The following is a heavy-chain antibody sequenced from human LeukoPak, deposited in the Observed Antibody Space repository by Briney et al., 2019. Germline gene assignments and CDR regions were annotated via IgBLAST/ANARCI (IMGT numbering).Heavy chain of an antibody. CDR2: IYPGDSDT. Sequence: KPGESLKISCKGSGYSFTSYWIGWVRQMPGKGLEWMGIIYPGDSDTRYSPSFQGQVTISADKSISTAYLQWSSLKASDTAMYYCARPVDTANYYYGMDVWGQGTTVTVSS. J-gene: IGHJ6*02. V-gene: IGHV5-51*03. CDR1: GYSFTSYW. CDR3: ARPVDTANYYYGMDV. D-gene: IGHD5-18*01.